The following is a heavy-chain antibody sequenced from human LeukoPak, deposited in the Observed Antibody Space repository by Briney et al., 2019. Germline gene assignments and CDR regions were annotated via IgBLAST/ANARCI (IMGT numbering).Heavy chain of an antibody. D-gene: IGHD3-3*01. Sequence: GGSLRLSCAASGFTFSSYSMNWVRQAPGKGLEWVSSISSSSSYIYYADSVKGRFTISRDNSKNTLYLQMNSLRAEDTAVYYCAKAFLVAYHWFDPWGQGTLVTVSS. CDR3: AKAFLVAYHWFDP. V-gene: IGHV3-21*01. CDR2: ISSSSSYI. J-gene: IGHJ5*02. CDR1: GFTFSSYS.